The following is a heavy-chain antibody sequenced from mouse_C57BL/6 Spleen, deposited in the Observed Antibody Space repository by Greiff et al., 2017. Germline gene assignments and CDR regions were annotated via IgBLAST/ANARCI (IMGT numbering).Heavy chain of an antibody. CDR2: IWSGGST. Sequence: VQLQESGPGLVQPSQSLSITCTVSGFSLTSYGVHWVRQPPGKGLEWLGVIWSGGSTDYNAAFISRLSISKDNSKSQVFFKMNSLQADDTAIYYCAKKGGYGSLYAVDYWGQGTSVTVSS. CDR3: AKKGGYGSLYAVDY. CDR1: GFSLTSYG. D-gene: IGHD1-1*01. V-gene: IGHV2-4*01. J-gene: IGHJ4*01.